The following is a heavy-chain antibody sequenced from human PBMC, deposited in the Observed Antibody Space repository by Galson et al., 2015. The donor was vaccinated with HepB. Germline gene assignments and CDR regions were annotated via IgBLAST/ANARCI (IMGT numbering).Heavy chain of an antibody. CDR3: ARVPEYYYDSSGYEARNTHDY. CDR1: GFTFSSYS. D-gene: IGHD3-22*01. CDR2: ISSSSSTI. J-gene: IGHJ4*02. V-gene: IGHV3-48*02. Sequence: SLRLSCAASGFTFSSYSMNWVRQAPGKGLEWVSYISSSSSTIYYADSVKGRFTISRDNAKNSLYLQMNSLRDEDTAVYYCARVPEYYYDSSGYEARNTHDYWGQGTLVTVSS.